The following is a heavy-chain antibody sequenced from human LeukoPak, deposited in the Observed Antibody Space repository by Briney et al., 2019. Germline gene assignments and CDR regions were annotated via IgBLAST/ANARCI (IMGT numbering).Heavy chain of an antibody. J-gene: IGHJ4*02. V-gene: IGHV2-5*01. CDR1: GFSLSTSGVG. Sequence: KESGPTLVKPTQTLTLTCTFSGFSLSTSGVGVGWIRQPPGKALEWLAFINSKDEERYTPSLKSRLTITKDTSKNQVVLTMTNMDPVDTATYYCAHRRSGMATVSFDSWGQGTLVTVSS. CDR2: INSKDEE. CDR3: AHRRSGMATVSFDS. D-gene: IGHD5-24*01.